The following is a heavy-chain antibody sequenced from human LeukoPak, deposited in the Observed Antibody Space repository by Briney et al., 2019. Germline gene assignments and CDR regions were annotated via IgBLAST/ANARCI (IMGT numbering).Heavy chain of an antibody. D-gene: IGHD4-17*01. CDR2: INPSGGST. Sequence: ASVKVSCKASGYTFTSYGISWVRQAPGQGLEWMGIINPSGGSTSYAQKFQGRVTMTRDTSTSTVYMELSSLRSEDTAVYYCARSRGQYGDYSGGWGQGTLVTVSS. V-gene: IGHV1-46*01. CDR1: GYTFTSYG. CDR3: ARSRGQYGDYSGG. J-gene: IGHJ4*02.